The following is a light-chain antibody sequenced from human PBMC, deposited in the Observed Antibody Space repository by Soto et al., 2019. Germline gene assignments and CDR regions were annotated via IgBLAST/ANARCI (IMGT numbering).Light chain of an antibody. CDR1: QTINNN. CDR2: SSS. V-gene: IGKV1-39*01. Sequence: DIAMTQSPASLSASVGDRVTISCRTSQTINNNLNWYHQRPGKAPKLLIYSSSSLMSGVPPRFSGSGAGTDFTLTISSLQPEDFETYFCQQTYITPITFGQGTRLDIK. J-gene: IGKJ5*01. CDR3: QQTYITPIT.